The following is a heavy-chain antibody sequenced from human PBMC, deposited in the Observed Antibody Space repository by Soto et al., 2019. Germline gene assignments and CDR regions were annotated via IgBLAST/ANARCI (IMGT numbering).Heavy chain of an antibody. CDR3: AILLCSGELSKTWPLSYFDY. V-gene: IGHV4-39*01. CDR1: GGSISSSSHY. Sequence: SETLSLTCTVSGGSISSSSHYWGWIRQPPGKGLEWIGSIYYSGSTYYNPSLKSRVTISVDTSKNQFSLKLSSVTAADTAVYYCAILLCSGELSKTWPLSYFDYWGKGTLVTVSS. J-gene: IGHJ4*02. D-gene: IGHD3-10*01. CDR2: IYYSGST.